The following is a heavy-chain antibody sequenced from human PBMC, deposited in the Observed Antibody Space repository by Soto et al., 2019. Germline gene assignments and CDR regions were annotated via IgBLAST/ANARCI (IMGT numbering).Heavy chain of an antibody. V-gene: IGHV1-69*01. D-gene: IGHD1-20*01. CDR2: IIPIFGTA. J-gene: IGHJ6*02. Sequence: QVQLVQSGAEVKKPGSSVKVSCKASGGTFSSYAISWVRQAPGQGLEWMGGIIPIFGTANYAQKFQGRVTITADESTSTAYMELSSLRAEDTAVYYCDAPIPVRNIHNWNDAVTNYYYYSGMDVWGQETTVTVSS. CDR1: GGTFSSYA. CDR3: DAPIPVRNIHNWNDAVTNYYYYSGMDV.